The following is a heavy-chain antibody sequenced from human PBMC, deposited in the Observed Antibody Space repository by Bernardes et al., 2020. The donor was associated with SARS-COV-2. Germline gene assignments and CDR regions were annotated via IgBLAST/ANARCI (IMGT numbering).Heavy chain of an antibody. CDR1: GYTFTSYY. V-gene: IGHV1-46*01. CDR3: ARGHGPAANPLGFDP. J-gene: IGHJ5*02. CDR2: ITPSGGST. D-gene: IGHD2-2*01. Sequence: ASVKVSCKASGYTFTSYYMPWVRQAPGQGLEWMGIITPSGGSTSYAQKFQGRVTMTRDTSTSTVYMELSSLRSEDTAVYYCARGHGPAANPLGFDPWGQGTLLTVSS.